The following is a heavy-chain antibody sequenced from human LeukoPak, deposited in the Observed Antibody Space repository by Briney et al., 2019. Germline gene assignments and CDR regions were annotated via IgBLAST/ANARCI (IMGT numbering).Heavy chain of an antibody. D-gene: IGHD4-17*01. CDR1: GFTFSSYG. CDR2: ISGSGTTR. J-gene: IGHJ4*02. Sequence: GGSLRLSCAASGFTFSSYGMNWVRQAPGKGLEWGSYISGSGTTRYYGDSVKGRFTISRDNAKNSLYLQMNSLKDEDTAVYYCAKSATRTVSHIDYWGQGTLVTVSS. V-gene: IGHV3-48*02. CDR3: AKSATRTVSHIDY.